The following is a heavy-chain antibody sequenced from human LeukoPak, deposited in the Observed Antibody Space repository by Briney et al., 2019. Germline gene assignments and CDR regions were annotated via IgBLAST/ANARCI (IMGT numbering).Heavy chain of an antibody. CDR2: ISYDGSNK. D-gene: IGHD3-10*01. V-gene: IGHV3-30*03. Sequence: PGRSLRLSCAASGFTFSSYGMHWVRQAPGKGLEWVAVISYDGSNKYYADSVKGRFTISRDNAKNSLYLQMNSLRAEDTAVYYCARGTGVRGVPPLDPWGQGTLVTVSS. CDR3: ARGTGVRGVPPLDP. CDR1: GFTFSSYG. J-gene: IGHJ5*02.